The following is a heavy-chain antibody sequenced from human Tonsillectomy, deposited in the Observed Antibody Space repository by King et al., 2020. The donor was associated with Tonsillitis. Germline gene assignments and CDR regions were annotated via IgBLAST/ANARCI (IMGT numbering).Heavy chain of an antibody. J-gene: IGHJ4*02. D-gene: IGHD4-17*01. V-gene: IGHV3-23*04. Sequence: VQLVESGGDLVQPGGSLRLSCAASGFIFGNYAMSWVRLAPGKGLEWVSSISDSIGGTFYADPVKGRFTISRDNPRNTLYLQMNSLRAGDTAVYYCARASMTTVTLCFFDYWGQGTLVTVSS. CDR3: ARASMTTVTLCFFDY. CDR1: GFIFGNYA. CDR2: ISDSIGGT.